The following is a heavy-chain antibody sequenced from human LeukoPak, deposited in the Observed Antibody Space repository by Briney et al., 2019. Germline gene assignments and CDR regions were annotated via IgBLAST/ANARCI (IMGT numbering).Heavy chain of an antibody. CDR1: GFTFSTHW. CDR2: ITQDGSEK. Sequence: GGTLRLSCAASGFTFSTHWMIWVRQAPGKGLEWVANITQDGSEKYYVDSVKGRFIISRDNAKNSLNLQMNSLRAEDTAVYYCANALGAHYFDSWGQGTLVTVSS. CDR3: ANALGAHYFDS. V-gene: IGHV3-7*05. J-gene: IGHJ4*02. D-gene: IGHD1-26*01.